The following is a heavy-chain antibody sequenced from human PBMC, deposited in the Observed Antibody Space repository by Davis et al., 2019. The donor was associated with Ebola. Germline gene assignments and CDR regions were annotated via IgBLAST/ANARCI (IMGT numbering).Heavy chain of an antibody. V-gene: IGHV1-69*13. D-gene: IGHD3-10*01. CDR1: GYTLTELS. CDR3: ARGPREVRGVIITEYYYYYYGMDV. J-gene: IGHJ6*02. Sequence: SVKVSCKVSGYTLTELSMHWVRQAPGQGLEWMGGIIPIFGTANYAQKFQGRVTITADESTSTAYMELSSLRSEDTAVYYCARGPREVRGVIITEYYYYYYGMDVWGQGTTVTVSS. CDR2: IIPIFGTA.